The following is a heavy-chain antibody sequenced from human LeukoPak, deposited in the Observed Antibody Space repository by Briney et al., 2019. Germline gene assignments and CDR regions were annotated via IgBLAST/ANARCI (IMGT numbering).Heavy chain of an antibody. CDR2: ISYSGDTI. J-gene: IGHJ6*02. D-gene: IGHD2-15*01. CDR1: EFTFSDYY. Sequence: GGSLRLSCAASEFTFSDYYMSWIRQAPGKGLEWVSYISYSGDTIYYADSVKGRFTVSRDNAKNTLYLQMSSLRAEDTAVYYCAKDPSHSSYCSGGSCYSGIGMDVWGQGTTVTVSS. V-gene: IGHV3-11*01. CDR3: AKDPSHSSYCSGGSCYSGIGMDV.